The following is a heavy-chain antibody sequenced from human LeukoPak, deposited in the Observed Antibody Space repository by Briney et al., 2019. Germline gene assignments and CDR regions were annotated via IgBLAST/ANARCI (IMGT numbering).Heavy chain of an antibody. Sequence: SETLSLTCTVSGDSISTYYWSRIRQPPGKGLEWIGYIYYSGSTTYNPSLKSRVTISVDTSKNQFSLKLSSVTAADTAVYYCARVPGRWLHSYFDYWGQGTLVTVSS. D-gene: IGHD5-24*01. CDR2: IYYSGST. J-gene: IGHJ4*02. V-gene: IGHV4-59*01. CDR3: ARVPGRWLHSYFDY. CDR1: GDSISTYY.